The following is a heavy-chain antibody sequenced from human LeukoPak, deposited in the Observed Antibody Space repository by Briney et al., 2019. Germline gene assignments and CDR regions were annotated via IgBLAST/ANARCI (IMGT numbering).Heavy chain of an antibody. V-gene: IGHV3-23*01. CDR3: AKEKWGSGWPKEDPDYYFDY. J-gene: IGHJ4*02. CDR1: GFTFSSYA. CDR2: ISGSGGST. Sequence: GGSLRLSCAASGFTFSSYAMSWVRQAPGKGLEWVSAISGSGGSTYYADSVKGRFTISRDNSKNTLYLQMDSLRAEDTAVYYCAKEKWGSGWPKEDPDYYFDYWGQGTLVTVSS. D-gene: IGHD6-19*01.